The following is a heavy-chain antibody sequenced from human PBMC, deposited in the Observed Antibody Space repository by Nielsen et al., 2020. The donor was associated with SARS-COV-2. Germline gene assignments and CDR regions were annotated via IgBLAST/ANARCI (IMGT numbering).Heavy chain of an antibody. CDR3: ARRGAYHDTSGYYWDYYFDF. CDR2: IYYSGSP. D-gene: IGHD3-22*01. V-gene: IGHV4-39*01. J-gene: IGHJ4*02. Sequence: WIRQPPGKGLEWIGNIYYSGSPYQNPSLKSRVTISVDTSKNQFSLKLRSVTAADSAVYYCARRGAYHDTSGYYWDYYFDFWGQGTVVTVSS.